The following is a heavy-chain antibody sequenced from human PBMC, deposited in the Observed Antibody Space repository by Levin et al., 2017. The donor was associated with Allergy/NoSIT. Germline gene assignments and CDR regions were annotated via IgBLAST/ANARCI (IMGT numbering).Heavy chain of an antibody. V-gene: IGHV3-20*04. CDR2: INWNGGST. CDR1: GFTFDDYG. CDR3: ATDSRDYDSSGYGATVHDAFDI. J-gene: IGHJ3*02. D-gene: IGHD3-22*01. Sequence: GESLKISCAASGFTFDDYGMSWVRQAPGKGLEWVSGINWNGGSTGYADSVKGRFTISRDNAKNSLYLQMNSLRTEDTALYYCATDSRDYDSSGYGATVHDAFDIWGQGTMVTVSS.